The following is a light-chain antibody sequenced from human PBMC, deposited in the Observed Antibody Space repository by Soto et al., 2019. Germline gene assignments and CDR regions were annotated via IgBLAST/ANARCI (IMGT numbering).Light chain of an antibody. V-gene: IGKV2-28*01. CDR1: QSLLHHNGNNY. J-gene: IGKJ1*01. CDR3: QQYHIYSGT. Sequence: DIVMTQSPLSLPVTPGEPASISCRSSQSLLHHNGNNYLDWFLQKPGQSPRLLIYRGSNRASGVPSRFSGSGSGTEFTLTINSLQPDDFATYYCQQYHIYSGTFGQGTKVDIK. CDR2: RGS.